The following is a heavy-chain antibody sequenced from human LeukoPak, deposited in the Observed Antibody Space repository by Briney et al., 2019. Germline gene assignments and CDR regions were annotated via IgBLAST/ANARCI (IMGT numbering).Heavy chain of an antibody. J-gene: IGHJ6*03. V-gene: IGHV4-4*07. CDR3: ARSKAYDFWSGYYAGGYYYMDV. Sequence: SETLSLTCTVSGGSISGYYWSWIRQPAGKGLEWIGRIYTSGSTNYNPSLKSRVTMSVDTSKNQFSLKLSSVTAADTAVYYCARSKAYDFWSGYYAGGYYYMDVWGKGTTVTVSS. CDR2: IYTSGST. CDR1: GGSISGYY. D-gene: IGHD3-3*01.